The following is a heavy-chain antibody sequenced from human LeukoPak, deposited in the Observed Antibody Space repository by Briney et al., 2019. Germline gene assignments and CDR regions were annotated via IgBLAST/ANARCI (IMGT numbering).Heavy chain of an antibody. J-gene: IGHJ4*02. CDR2: ISAYNGHT. Sequence: ASVKVSCKTSGYTFTNYGVTWVRQAPGEGLEWMGWISAYNGHTKYAQRLQGRVTMTTDTSTSTAYMELRSLRSDDTAVYYCARGFPPRRSYDSSGYYSYNFDYWGQGTLVTVSS. D-gene: IGHD3-22*01. CDR3: ARGFPPRRSYDSSGYYSYNFDY. CDR1: GYTFTNYG. V-gene: IGHV1-18*01.